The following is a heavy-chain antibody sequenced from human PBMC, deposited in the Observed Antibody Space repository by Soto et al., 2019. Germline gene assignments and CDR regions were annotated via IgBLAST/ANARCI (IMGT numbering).Heavy chain of an antibody. V-gene: IGHV4-30-4*01. CDR1: DSTISSVDYY. D-gene: IGHD5-12*01. CDR2: IYYSGST. CDR3: ARDKIYSGYDYYYGMDA. J-gene: IGHJ6*02. Sequence: SATLSQPRTVSDSTISSVDYYWSWIRQPPGKGLEWIGYIYYSGSTYYNPSLKSRVTISVDTSKNQFSLKLSSVTAADTAVYYCARDKIYSGYDYYYGMDAWGQGTTVTVSS.